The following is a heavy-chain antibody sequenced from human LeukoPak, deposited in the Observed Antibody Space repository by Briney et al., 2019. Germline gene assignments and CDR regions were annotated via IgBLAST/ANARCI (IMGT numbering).Heavy chain of an antibody. CDR3: TRGYNTASLD. J-gene: IGHJ4*02. CDR1: GFTFSRNW. V-gene: IGHV3-74*01. Sequence: HPGGSLRLSCVASGFTFSRNWLHWVRQVPGKGLVWVSRINTDGSTTNYADSVKGRFTISRDNTKNTLYLQMNSLRAEDSAVYFCTRGYNTASLDWGQGARITVAS. CDR2: INTDGSTT. D-gene: IGHD5-18*01.